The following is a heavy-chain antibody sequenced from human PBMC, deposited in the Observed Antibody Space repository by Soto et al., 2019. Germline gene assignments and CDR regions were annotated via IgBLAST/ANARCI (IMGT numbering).Heavy chain of an antibody. Sequence: QVQLVESGGGVVQPGRSLRLSCAASGFTFSSYAVHWVRQAPGKGLEWVAVISYDGTNKYYADSVKGRFTISRDNSNNTLYLQMNSLRAEDTAVYYCARVRGYSGYDGFDYWGKGTLVTVSS. J-gene: IGHJ4*02. V-gene: IGHV3-30-3*01. CDR3: ARVRGYSGYDGFDY. D-gene: IGHD5-12*01. CDR2: ISYDGTNK. CDR1: GFTFSSYA.